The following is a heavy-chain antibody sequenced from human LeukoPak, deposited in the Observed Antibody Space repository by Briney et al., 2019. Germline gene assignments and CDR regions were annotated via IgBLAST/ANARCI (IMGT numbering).Heavy chain of an antibody. CDR2: IYYSGST. CDR3: AKYSGSYID. J-gene: IGHJ4*02. D-gene: IGHD3-10*01. Sequence: PPETLSLTCTVSGGSISSSSYYWGWIRQAPGKGLEWIGRIYYSGSTYYNPSLKSRVTISVDTSKNQFSLKLNSVTAADTAVYYCAKYSGSYIDWGQGTPVTVSS. V-gene: IGHV4-39*01. CDR1: GGSISSSSYY.